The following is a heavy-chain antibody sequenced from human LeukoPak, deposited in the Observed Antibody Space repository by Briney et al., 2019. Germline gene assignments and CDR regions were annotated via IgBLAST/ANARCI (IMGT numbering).Heavy chain of an antibody. CDR3: AIASTYGSGNYFDY. CDR1: GFTLSSYS. J-gene: IGHJ4*02. CDR2: ISSSSSYI. D-gene: IGHD3-10*01. V-gene: IGHV3-21*01. Sequence: PGASLRLSCAASGFTLSSYSMNWVRQAPGKGLEWVSSISSSSSYICYADSVKGRFTISRDNAKNSLYLQMNSLRAEDTAVYYCAIASTYGSGNYFDYWGQGTLVTVSS.